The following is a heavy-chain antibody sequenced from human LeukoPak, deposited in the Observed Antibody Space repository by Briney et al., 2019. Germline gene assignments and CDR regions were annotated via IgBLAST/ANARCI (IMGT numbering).Heavy chain of an antibody. J-gene: IGHJ4*02. D-gene: IGHD2-2*01. CDR3: AKDPGVVPAHYFDY. CDR1: GFTFSSYA. CDR2: TGSTDVST. Sequence: GGSPRLSCAASGFTFSSYAMNWVRQAPGKGLEWVSGTGSTDVSTFYADSVKGRFTVSRDNSKNTLSLQMNSLRAEDTAVYYCAKDPGVVPAHYFDYWGQGTLVTVSS. V-gene: IGHV3-23*01.